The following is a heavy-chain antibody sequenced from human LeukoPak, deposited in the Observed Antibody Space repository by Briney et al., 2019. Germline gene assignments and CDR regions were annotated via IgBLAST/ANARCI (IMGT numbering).Heavy chain of an antibody. CDR3: ARECAGDCYGTLDY. V-gene: IGHV1-69*13. CDR1: GGTFSSYA. J-gene: IGHJ4*02. D-gene: IGHD2-21*01. CDR2: IIPIFGTA. Sequence: EASVKVPCKASGGTFSSYAISWVRQAPGQGLEWMGGIIPIFGTANYAQKFQGRVTITADESTSTAYMELSSLRSEDTAVYYCARECAGDCYGTLDYWGQGTLVTVSS.